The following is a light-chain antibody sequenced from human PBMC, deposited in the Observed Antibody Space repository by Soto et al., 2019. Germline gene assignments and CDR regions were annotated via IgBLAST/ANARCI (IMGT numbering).Light chain of an antibody. CDR3: QHYDNLPPT. CDR1: QDIYNS. CDR2: AAS. J-gene: IGKJ3*01. V-gene: IGKV1-33*01. Sequence: DIQMTQSPSSLSAFVGDRVTITCQASQDIYNSLNWYQQKPGKAPKLLIYAASNLETGVPSRFSGSGSGTDFTFTISSLQPEDIATYYCQHYDNLPPTFGPGTKGDIK.